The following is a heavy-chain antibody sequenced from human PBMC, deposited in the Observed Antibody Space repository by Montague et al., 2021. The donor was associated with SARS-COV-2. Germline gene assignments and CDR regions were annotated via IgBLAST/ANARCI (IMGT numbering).Heavy chain of an antibody. Sequence: SETLSLTCVVYGGSFSVYYWGWLRQSPRSGLEWVAESNHSGTANYNPPLKSRVRISVDTSTNQFTLKLNSVTAADTAMYYCAKEREVVRAARPLVAFDLWGRGTMVTVSS. J-gene: IGHJ3*01. D-gene: IGHD2-2*01. CDR3: AKEREVVRAARPLVAFDL. CDR1: GGSFSVYY. V-gene: IGHV4-34*01. CDR2: SNHSGTA.